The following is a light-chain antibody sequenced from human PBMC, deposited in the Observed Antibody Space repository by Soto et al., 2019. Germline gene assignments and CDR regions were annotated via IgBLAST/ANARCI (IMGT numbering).Light chain of an antibody. CDR2: DAS. Sequence: QLTQSPSSLAASVGDRVTSICRASQGIRSALAWYQQKPGKAPKLLIYDASRWESGVPSRFSGSAAGKDFTLTSSSLQPEDFAPYYCHQFNRYPRFGGGTKVEIK. CDR1: QGIRSA. CDR3: HQFNRYPR. V-gene: IGKV1-13*02. J-gene: IGKJ4*01.